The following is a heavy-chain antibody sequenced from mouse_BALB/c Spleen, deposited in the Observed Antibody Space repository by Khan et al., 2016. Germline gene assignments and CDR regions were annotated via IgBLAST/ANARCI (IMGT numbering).Heavy chain of an antibody. CDR1: GFDFSSYW. J-gene: IGHJ4*01. Sequence: EVKLLESGGGLVQPGGSLKLSCAASGFDFSSYWMSWVRQAPGKGLEWIGEINPDSSTINYTPSLKDKFIISRDNANNTLYLQMSKVRSEDTALYCCASLCYDGTMGYWGQGTSVTVSS. V-gene: IGHV4-1*02. D-gene: IGHD1-1*01. CDR3: ASLCYDGTMGY. CDR2: INPDSSTI.